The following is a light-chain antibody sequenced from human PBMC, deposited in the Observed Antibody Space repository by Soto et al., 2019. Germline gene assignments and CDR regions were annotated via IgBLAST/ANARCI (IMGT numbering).Light chain of an antibody. Sequence: DIQMTQSPSSVSASVGDRVTITCRASQGISSWLAWYPQKPGKAPKLLIYAASSLESGVPSRFSGSGSGTDFTLTISSLQPEDFATYYCPQANSFPISFGQGTRLEIK. CDR3: PQANSFPIS. CDR2: AAS. V-gene: IGKV1-12*01. J-gene: IGKJ5*01. CDR1: QGISSW.